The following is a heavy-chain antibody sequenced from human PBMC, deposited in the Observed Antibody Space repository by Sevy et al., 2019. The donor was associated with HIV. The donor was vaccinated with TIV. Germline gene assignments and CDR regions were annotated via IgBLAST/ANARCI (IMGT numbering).Heavy chain of an antibody. J-gene: IGHJ4*02. CDR3: AREGCTKPHDY. V-gene: IGHV3-23*01. Sequence: GGFLRLSCAASGFTFSKYSMSWVRQPPGKGLERVSTLSFGCGEINYADSVKGRFTISRVNSKSSVYLQMNNLRPDDTAVHYCAREGCTKPHDYWGQGTLVTVSS. CDR2: LSFGCGEI. CDR1: GFTFSKYS. D-gene: IGHD2-8*01.